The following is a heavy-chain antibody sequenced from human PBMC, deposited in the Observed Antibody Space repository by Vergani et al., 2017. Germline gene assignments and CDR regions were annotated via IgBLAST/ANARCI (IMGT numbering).Heavy chain of an antibody. CDR1: GFTFSSYA. V-gene: IGHV3-21*01. CDR3: ARVATIFGAFDI. J-gene: IGHJ3*02. D-gene: IGHD5-12*01. CDR2: ISSSSSYI. Sequence: EVQLLESGGGLVQPGGSLRLSCAASGFTFSSYAMSWVRQAPGKGLEWVSAISSSSSYIYYADSVKGRFTISRDNAKNSLYLQMNSLRAEDTAVYYCARVATIFGAFDIWGQGTMVTVSS.